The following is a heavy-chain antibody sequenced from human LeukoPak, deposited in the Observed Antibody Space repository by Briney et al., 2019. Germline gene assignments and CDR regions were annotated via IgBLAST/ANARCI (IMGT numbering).Heavy chain of an antibody. V-gene: IGHV4-59*08. Sequence: SETLSLTCIVSGGSISSYYWSWIRQPPGMPLEWIGYFYNSGSTNYNPSLKSRVTISADTSKNQFSLKLSSVTAADTAVYYCASPRSGYRYTFDYWGQGALVTVSS. CDR2: FYNSGST. J-gene: IGHJ4*02. D-gene: IGHD3-22*01. CDR1: GGSISSYY. CDR3: ASPRSGYRYTFDY.